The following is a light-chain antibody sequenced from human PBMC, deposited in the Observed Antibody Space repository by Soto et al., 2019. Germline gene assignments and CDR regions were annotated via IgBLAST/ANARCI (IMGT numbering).Light chain of an antibody. J-gene: IGKJ1*01. CDR2: GAS. Sequence: EIVLTQSPGTLSLSPGERATLSCRASQSLSSSYLAWYQQKPGQAPRLLIYGASSRATGIPDRFSGSGSGTDFTLIISRLEPEDFAVYYCQQSGRTFGQGTKVDIK. CDR3: QQSGRT. CDR1: QSLSSSY. V-gene: IGKV3-20*01.